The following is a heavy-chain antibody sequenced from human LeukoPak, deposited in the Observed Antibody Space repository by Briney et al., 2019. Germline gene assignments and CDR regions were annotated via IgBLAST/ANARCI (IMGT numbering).Heavy chain of an antibody. D-gene: IGHD4-23*01. J-gene: IGHJ4*02. Sequence: GASVKVSCKASGYTFADYYMHWVRQAPGQGLEWLGWISPNSGDTNYAQKFQGRVTMTRDTSINTAYMELSRLTSDDTALYYCARNYGGTSKYFDYWGQGTPVTVSS. CDR1: GYTFADYY. V-gene: IGHV1-2*02. CDR3: ARNYGGTSKYFDY. CDR2: ISPNSGDT.